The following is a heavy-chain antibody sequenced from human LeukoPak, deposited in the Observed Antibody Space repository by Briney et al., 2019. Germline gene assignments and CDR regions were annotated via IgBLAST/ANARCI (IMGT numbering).Heavy chain of an antibody. CDR1: GFTFSSYG. D-gene: IGHD2-2*01. CDR3: ARDGGYCSSTNCHLDY. J-gene: IGHJ4*02. CDR2: IWYDGSNK. Sequence: PGGSLRLSCAASGFTFSSYGMHWVRQAPGKGLEWVAVIWYDGSNKYYADSVKGRFTISRDNSKNSLYLQMNSLRAEDTAVYYCARDGGYCSSTNCHLDYWGQGTLVTVSS. V-gene: IGHV3-33*01.